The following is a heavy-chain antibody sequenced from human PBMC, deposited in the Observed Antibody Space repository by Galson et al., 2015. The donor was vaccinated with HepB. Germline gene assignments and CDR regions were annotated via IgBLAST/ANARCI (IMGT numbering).Heavy chain of an antibody. CDR3: TRESERYFDWLSRDQYYFDY. D-gene: IGHD3-9*01. V-gene: IGHV3-30-3*01. CDR1: GFTFSSYV. J-gene: IGHJ4*02. CDR2: ISYDGSNK. Sequence: SLRLSCAASGFTFSSYVMHWVRQAPGKGLEWVAVISYDGSNKYYADSVKGRFTISRDNSKNTLYLQMNSLRAEDTAVYYCTRESERYFDWLSRDQYYFDYWGQGTLVTVSS.